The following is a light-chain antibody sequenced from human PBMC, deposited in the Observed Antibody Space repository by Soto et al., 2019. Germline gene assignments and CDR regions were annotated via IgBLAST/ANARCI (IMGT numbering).Light chain of an antibody. Sequence: QSALTQPPSASGSPGQSVTISCTGSSSDVGGYNYVSWYQQHPGKVPKLMVYEVNKRPSGVPDRFSGSKSGNTASLTVSGLPGEDEADYYCTSYAGGNNVFGTGTKLTVL. J-gene: IGLJ1*01. CDR2: EVN. CDR3: TSYAGGNNV. V-gene: IGLV2-8*01. CDR1: SSDVGGYNY.